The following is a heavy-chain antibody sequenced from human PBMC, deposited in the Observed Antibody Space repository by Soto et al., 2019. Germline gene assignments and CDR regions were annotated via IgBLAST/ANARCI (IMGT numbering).Heavy chain of an antibody. V-gene: IGHV1-2*02. CDR3: ATDQENYYQSSGYYYAY. CDR1: GYTFTGYY. J-gene: IGHJ4*02. Sequence: QVQLVQSGAEVKKPGASVKVSCKGSGYTFTGYYIHWVRQAPGQGLEWMGYINPNSGGTNYVQKFQGRVTMTRDTSISTVYMELSRLRSDDTAVYWCATDQENYYQSSGYYYAYWGQGTLVTVSS. D-gene: IGHD3-22*01. CDR2: INPNSGGT.